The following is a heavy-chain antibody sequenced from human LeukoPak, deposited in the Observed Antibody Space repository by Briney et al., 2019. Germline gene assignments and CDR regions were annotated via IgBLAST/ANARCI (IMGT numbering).Heavy chain of an antibody. CDR2: ISWNSGSK. D-gene: IGHD6-13*01. CDR3: AKGTSSSPSGYFDY. CDR1: GFTFDDYA. Sequence: QSGGSLRLSCAASGFTFDDYAMHWVRQAPGKGLEWVSGISWNSGSKGYADSVKGRFTISRDNAKNSLYLQMNSLRAEDTALYYCAKGTSSSPSGYFDYWGQGTLVTVSS. V-gene: IGHV3-9*01. J-gene: IGHJ4*02.